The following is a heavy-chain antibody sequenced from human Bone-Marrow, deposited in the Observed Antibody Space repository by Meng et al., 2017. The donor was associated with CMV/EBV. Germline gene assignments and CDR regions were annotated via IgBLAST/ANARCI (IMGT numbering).Heavy chain of an antibody. CDR2: IYTSGST. Sequence: QLTLQGSGPGLVKPSQPLSLTCTVSGGSISSGSYYWSWIRQPAGKGLEWIGRIYTSGSTNYNPSLKSRVTISVDTSKNQFSLKLSSVTAADTAVYYCARGSGDGYNLGWFDPWGQGTLVTVSS. CDR1: GGSISSGSYY. CDR3: ARGSGDGYNLGWFDP. J-gene: IGHJ5*02. V-gene: IGHV4-61*02. D-gene: IGHD5-24*01.